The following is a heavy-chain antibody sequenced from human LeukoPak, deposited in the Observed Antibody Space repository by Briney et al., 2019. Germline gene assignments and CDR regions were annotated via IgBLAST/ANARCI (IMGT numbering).Heavy chain of an antibody. V-gene: IGHV4-34*01. D-gene: IGHD1-14*01. J-gene: IGHJ4*02. CDR3: ASWESPPQSAHPDGLYYFDY. CDR1: GGSFSGYY. CDR2: IYYSGST. Sequence: SETLSLTCAVYGGSFSGYYWSWIRQPPGKGLEWIGSIYYSGSTYYNPSLKSRVTISVDTSKNQFSLKLSSVTAADTAVYYCASWESPPQSAHPDGLYYFDYWGQGTLVTVSS.